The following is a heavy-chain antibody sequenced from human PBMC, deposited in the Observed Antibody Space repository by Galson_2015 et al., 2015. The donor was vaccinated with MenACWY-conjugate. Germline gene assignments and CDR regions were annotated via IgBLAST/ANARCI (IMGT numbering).Heavy chain of an antibody. J-gene: IGHJ5*02. V-gene: IGHV3-21*01. CDR2: IGSSSSYI. D-gene: IGHD6-6*01. CDR3: AKGTIAARPNWFDP. CDR1: GFTFSNYH. Sequence: SLRLSCAASGFTFSNYHMNWVRQTPGKGLEWVSCIGSSSSYIYYADSVKGRFTISRDNAKNSLYLQMNSLRAEDTAVYYCAKGTIAARPNWFDPSGQGTLVSVSS.